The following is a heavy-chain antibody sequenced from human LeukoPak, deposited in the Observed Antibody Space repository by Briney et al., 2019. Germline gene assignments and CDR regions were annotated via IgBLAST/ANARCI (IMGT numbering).Heavy chain of an antibody. CDR3: AKVALRRRPSCYCDY. CDR2: ISWSSGSI. Sequence: PGGSLRLSCAASGFTFDDYAMHWVRQAPGKGLEWVSGISWSSGSIGYADSVKGRFTISRDNAKNSLYLQMNSLRAEDTALYYCAKVALRRRPSCYCDYWGQGTLVTVSS. J-gene: IGHJ4*02. CDR1: GFTFDDYA. V-gene: IGHV3-9*01. D-gene: IGHD2-2*01.